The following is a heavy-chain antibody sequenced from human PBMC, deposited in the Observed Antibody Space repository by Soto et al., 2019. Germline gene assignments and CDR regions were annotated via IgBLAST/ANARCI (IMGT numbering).Heavy chain of an antibody. J-gene: IGHJ6*02. CDR3: ARGEYCSSTSCYMEYYYYGMDV. V-gene: IGHV1-18*04. CDR2: ISAYNGNT. CDR1: GYTFTSYG. Sequence: GASVKVSCKASGYTFTSYGISWVRQAPGQGLEWMGWISAYNGNTNYAQKLQGRVTMTTDASTSTAYMELRSLRSDDTAVYYCARGEYCSSTSCYMEYYYYGMDVWGQGTTVTVSS. D-gene: IGHD2-2*02.